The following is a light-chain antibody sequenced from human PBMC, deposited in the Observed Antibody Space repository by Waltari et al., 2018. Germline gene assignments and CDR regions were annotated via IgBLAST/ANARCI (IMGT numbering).Light chain of an antibody. Sequence: EIVLTQSTATLSLSPGETATLSCRASQSFRTYLAWYQQRPGQPPRLLIYDISKRAAGIPARFSGSGSGTDFTLTISSLEPEDFAIYYCQQRSNWPGTFGQGTKVEIK. CDR2: DIS. CDR1: QSFRTY. J-gene: IGKJ1*01. CDR3: QQRSNWPGT. V-gene: IGKV3-11*01.